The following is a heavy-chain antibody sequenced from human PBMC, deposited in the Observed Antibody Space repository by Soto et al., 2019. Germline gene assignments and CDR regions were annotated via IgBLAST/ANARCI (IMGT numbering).Heavy chain of an antibody. CDR1: GFTFRTYG. J-gene: IGHJ6*02. CDR3: AKDLLRGNDGMEV. D-gene: IGHD3-10*01. V-gene: IGHV3-30*18. Sequence: QVQLVESGGGVVQPGRSLRLSCAASGFTFRTYGMHWVRQAPGKGLEWVAHILYDGNIKEYSDSVKGRFTISRDNAKNTLHLQMNSLRDEDTAVYYCAKDLLRGNDGMEVWGQGTTVIVSS. CDR2: ILYDGNIK.